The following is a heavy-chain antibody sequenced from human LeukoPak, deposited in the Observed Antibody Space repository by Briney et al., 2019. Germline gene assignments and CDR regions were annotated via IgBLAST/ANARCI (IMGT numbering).Heavy chain of an antibody. CDR1: GFTFSSYA. Sequence: GGSLRLSCAASGFTFSSYAMSWVRQAPGKGLEWVSAVSGSGGSTYYADSVKGRFTISRDNSKNTLYLQMNSLRAEDTAVYYCAKQRWGYRYAFDIWGQGTMVTVSS. CDR3: AKQRWGYRYAFDI. CDR2: VSGSGGST. D-gene: IGHD5-18*01. V-gene: IGHV3-23*01. J-gene: IGHJ3*02.